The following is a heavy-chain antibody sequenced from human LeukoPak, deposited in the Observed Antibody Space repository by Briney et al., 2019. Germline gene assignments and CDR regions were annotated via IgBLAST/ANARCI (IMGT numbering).Heavy chain of an antibody. CDR1: GYRFTIYW. D-gene: IGHD7-27*01. CDR3: VGPTNGEYYFDY. J-gene: IGHJ4*02. Sequence: GESLKISCKGSGYRFTIYWIGWVRQMPGRGLEWIGIIYPGDSDIRYSPSFQGQVNISADKSISTAYLQWSSLKASDTAMYYCVGPTNGEYYFDYWGQGTLVTVSS. V-gene: IGHV5-51*01. CDR2: IYPGDSDI.